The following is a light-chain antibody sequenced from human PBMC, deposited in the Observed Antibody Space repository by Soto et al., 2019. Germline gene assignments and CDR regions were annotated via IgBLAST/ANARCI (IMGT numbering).Light chain of an antibody. CDR1: SSDVGSYDY. Sequence: QSALTQPASVSGSPGQSITFSCTGTSSDVGSYDYVSWHQQHPGKAPKLIIYDVNNRPSGVPSRFSGSKSGNTASLIISGLQTEDEADYYCCAYSTSGTHVFGTGTNVTVL. CDR2: DVN. V-gene: IGLV2-14*03. CDR3: CAYSTSGTHV. J-gene: IGLJ1*01.